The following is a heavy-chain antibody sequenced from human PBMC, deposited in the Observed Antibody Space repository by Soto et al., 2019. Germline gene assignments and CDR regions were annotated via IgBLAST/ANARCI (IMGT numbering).Heavy chain of an antibody. CDR3: AGNRWSSWSTFDP. Sequence: SETLSLTCTVSGGSIISYYWSWIRQPPGKGLEWIGYIYYTGSTNYNPSLKSRVTISVDTSKNQFSLKLSSVTAADTAVYYCAGNRWSSWSTFDPWGQGTLVTVSS. CDR2: IYYTGST. V-gene: IGHV4-59*01. J-gene: IGHJ5*02. D-gene: IGHD6-19*01. CDR1: GGSIISYY.